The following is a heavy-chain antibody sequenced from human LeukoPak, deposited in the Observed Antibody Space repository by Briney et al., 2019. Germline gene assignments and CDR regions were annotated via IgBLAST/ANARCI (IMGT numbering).Heavy chain of an antibody. CDR2: IYYSGST. V-gene: IGHV4-31*03. CDR1: GGSIGSGGYY. J-gene: IGHJ4*02. Sequence: SQTLSLTCTVSGGSIGSGGYYWSWIRQHPGKGLEWIGYIYYSGSTYYNPSLKSRVTISVDTSKNQFSLKLSSVTAADTAVYYCARLEMATMGGYYFDYWGQGTLVTVSS. CDR3: ARLEMATMGGYYFDY. D-gene: IGHD5-24*01.